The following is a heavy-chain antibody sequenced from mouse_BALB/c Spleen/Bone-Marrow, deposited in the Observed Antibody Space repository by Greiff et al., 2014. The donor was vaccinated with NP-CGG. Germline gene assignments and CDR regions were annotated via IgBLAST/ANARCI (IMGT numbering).Heavy chain of an antibody. D-gene: IGHD1-2*01. J-gene: IGHJ4*01. CDR1: GFSLTSYG. CDR3: ARITTATGAMDY. Sequence: VQLQQSGPGLVAPSQSLSISCTVSGFSLTSYGVHWVRQPPGKGLEWLGVIWADGSTDYNSALMSRLSISKDNSKSLVFLKMNSLQTDDTAMYYCARITTATGAMDYWGQGTSVTVSS. V-gene: IGHV2-9*02. CDR2: IWADGST.